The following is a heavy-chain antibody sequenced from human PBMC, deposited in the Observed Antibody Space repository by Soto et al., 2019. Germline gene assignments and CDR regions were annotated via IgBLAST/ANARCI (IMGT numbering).Heavy chain of an antibody. V-gene: IGHV1-2*04. CDR3: ARGGGLNYPYYIDV. CDR1: GYTFTGYY. J-gene: IGHJ6*03. Sequence: ASLKVSCKASGYTFTGYYMHWMRQAPGQGLEWMGWINPNSGETDYAQHFQGWVTMTRDMSASTAYMELSRLKSNDTAVYYCARGGGLNYPYYIDVWGKGTTVTVSS. CDR2: INPNSGET.